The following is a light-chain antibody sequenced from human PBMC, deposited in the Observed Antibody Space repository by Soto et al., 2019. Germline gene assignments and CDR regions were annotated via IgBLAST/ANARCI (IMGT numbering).Light chain of an antibody. J-gene: IGKJ1*01. CDR1: QSVSSF. CDR2: DAS. Sequence: EIVLKQSPPTLSLSPGEGATLSCRASQSVSSFLAWSQHKPGQAPRLLIFDASNRATCIPARFSGSGSGTDFSLTISSLAPEDFPAYYCQQRSKWPPTFGQGTQVDIK. V-gene: IGKV3-11*01. CDR3: QQRSKWPPT.